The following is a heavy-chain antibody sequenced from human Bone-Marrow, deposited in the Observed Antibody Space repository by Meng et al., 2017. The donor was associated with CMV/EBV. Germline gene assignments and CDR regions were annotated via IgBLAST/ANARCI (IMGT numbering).Heavy chain of an antibody. CDR3: ARVTGAGWLRFPDV. J-gene: IGHJ6*02. CDR1: GFTFSSYA. Sequence: GGSLRLSCAPSGFTFSSYAMNWVRQAPGKGLEWVSVISTGSIVAYYTDSVKGRFTISRDNSKNTLFLQMNSLRPEDTAVYYCARVTGAGWLRFPDVWGQGTTVTVSS. V-gene: IGHV3-23*03. CDR2: ISTGSIVA. D-gene: IGHD5-12*01.